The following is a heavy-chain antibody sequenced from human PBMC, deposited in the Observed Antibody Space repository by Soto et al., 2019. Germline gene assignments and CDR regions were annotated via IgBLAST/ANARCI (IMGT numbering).Heavy chain of an antibody. CDR2: IIPIFGTA. V-gene: IGHV1-69*13. J-gene: IGHJ4*02. CDR3: ARSPVGASYYFDY. CDR1: GGTFSSYA. Sequence: ASVKVSCKASGGTFSSYAISWVRQAPGQGLEWMGGIIPIFGTANYAQKFQGRVTITADESTSTAYMELSSLRSEDTAVYYCARSPVGASYYFDYWGQGTLVTVSS. D-gene: IGHD1-26*01.